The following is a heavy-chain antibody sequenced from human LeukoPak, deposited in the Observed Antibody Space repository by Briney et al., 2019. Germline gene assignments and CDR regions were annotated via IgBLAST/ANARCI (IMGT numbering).Heavy chain of an antibody. V-gene: IGHV1-8*01. CDR2: MNPNSGNT. Sequence: ASVKVSCKASGYTFTSYDINWVRQATGQGLEWMGWMNPNSGNTGYAQKFQGRVTMTRNTSISTAYVELGSLRSEDTAVYYCAGYCSSTSCSNYYYGMDVWGQGTTVTVSS. CDR3: AGYCSSTSCSNYYYGMDV. D-gene: IGHD2-2*01. J-gene: IGHJ6*02. CDR1: GYTFTSYD.